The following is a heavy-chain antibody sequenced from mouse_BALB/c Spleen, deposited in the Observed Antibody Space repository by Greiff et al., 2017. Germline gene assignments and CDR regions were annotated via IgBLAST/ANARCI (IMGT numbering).Heavy chain of an antibody. D-gene: IGHD1-2*01. Sequence: QVQLQQSGPGLVAPSQSLSITCTVSGFSLTSYGVHWVRQPPGKGLEWLGVIWAGGSTNYNSALMSRLSISKDNSKSQVFLKMNSLQTDDTAMYYCARDSKFITTPTYAMDYWGQGTSVTVSS. CDR1: GFSLTSYG. J-gene: IGHJ4*01. CDR2: IWAGGST. CDR3: ARDSKFITTPTYAMDY. V-gene: IGHV2-9*02.